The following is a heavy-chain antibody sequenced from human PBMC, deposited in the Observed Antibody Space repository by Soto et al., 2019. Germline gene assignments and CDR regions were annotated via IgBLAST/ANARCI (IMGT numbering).Heavy chain of an antibody. V-gene: IGHV3-74*01. D-gene: IGHD6-19*01. CDR1: GFTFSSYW. CDR3: ARETGYSSGWRQDY. Sequence: GGSLRLSCAASGFTFSSYWMHWVRQAPGKGLVWVSRINSDGSSISYADNEKGRFTISRDNAKNTLYLQMNSLRVEDTAVYYCARETGYSSGWRQDYWGQGT. CDR2: INSDGSSI. J-gene: IGHJ4*02.